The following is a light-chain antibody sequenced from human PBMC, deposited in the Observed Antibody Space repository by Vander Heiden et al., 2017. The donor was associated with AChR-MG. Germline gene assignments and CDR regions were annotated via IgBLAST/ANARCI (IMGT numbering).Light chain of an antibody. Sequence: VLTQSPPASASLGASVKLTCTLSSAHSSYAIAWHQQQPETGPRYLMKVDSDGSHSKGDGIPDRFSGSSSGAERYLIISSLQSEDEADYYCQTWGTDIPYVFGTGTKVTVL. CDR3: QTWGTDIPYV. J-gene: IGLJ1*01. V-gene: IGLV4-69*01. CDR2: VDSDGSH. CDR1: SAHSSYA.